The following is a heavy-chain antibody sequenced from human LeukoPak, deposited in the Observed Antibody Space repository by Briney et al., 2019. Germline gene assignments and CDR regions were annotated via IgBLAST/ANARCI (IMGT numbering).Heavy chain of an antibody. V-gene: IGHV4-59*01. CDR1: GDSISSSY. CDR3: ARGSYSFFDI. Sequence: SETLSLTCTVSGDSISSSYWSWVRRPPGKGLEWIAYIHYTGSTNYSPSLKSRVTISVDTSKKQFSLKLSSVSAADTAVYYCARGSYSFFDIWGQGTMVLVSS. CDR2: IHYTGST. J-gene: IGHJ3*02. D-gene: IGHD3-16*02.